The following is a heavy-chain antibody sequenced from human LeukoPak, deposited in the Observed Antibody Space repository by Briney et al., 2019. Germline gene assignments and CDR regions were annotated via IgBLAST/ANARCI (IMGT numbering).Heavy chain of an antibody. CDR1: GYTFANYD. Sequence: ASVKVSCKASGYTFANYDINWVRQASGQGLEWMGWMNPHSGNTGYAQNFQGRVTMTRNTSISTAYMELRSLRSEDTAVYYCARDLMIVGENAEYFQHWGQGTLVTVSS. V-gene: IGHV1-8*01. J-gene: IGHJ1*01. CDR3: ARDLMIVGENAEYFQH. CDR2: MNPHSGNT. D-gene: IGHD3-22*01.